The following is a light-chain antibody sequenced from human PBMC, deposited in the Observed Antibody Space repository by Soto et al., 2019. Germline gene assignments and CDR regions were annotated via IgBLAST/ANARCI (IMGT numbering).Light chain of an antibody. CDR2: GAS. V-gene: IGKV3-15*01. J-gene: IGKJ5*01. CDR3: QQYNNWPRT. CDR1: QSFSSN. Sequence: DIVMTQSPATLSVSPGERATLSCRASQSFSSNLAWYQQKPGQAPRLLIYGASTRATGIPARFSGSGSGTEFTLTISSLQSEDFAVYYCQQYNNWPRTFGKGTRLENK.